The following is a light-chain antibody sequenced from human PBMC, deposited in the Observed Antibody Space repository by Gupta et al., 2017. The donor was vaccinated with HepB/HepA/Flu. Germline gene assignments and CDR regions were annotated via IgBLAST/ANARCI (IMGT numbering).Light chain of an antibody. CDR2: YDS. CDR3: QVWDSSSLGV. CDR1: NIGSKS. V-gene: IGLV3-21*04. Sequence: SYVLTQPPSVSVAPGTTARINCGGNNIGSKSVHWYQQKPGQAPVLVIYYDSDRPSGIPERFSGSNSGNTATLTISRVEAGDEADYYCQVWDSSSLGVFGGGTKLTVL. J-gene: IGLJ3*02.